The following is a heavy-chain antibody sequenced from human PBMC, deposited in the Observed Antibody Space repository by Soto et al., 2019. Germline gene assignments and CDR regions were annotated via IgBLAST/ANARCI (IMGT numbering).Heavy chain of an antibody. CDR3: ARVQMVRGVMTS. CDR2: IYYSGST. Sequence: PSETLSLTCTVSGGSISSGGYYWSWTRQHPGKGLEWIGYIYYSGSTYYNPSLKSRVTISVDTSKNQFSLKLSSVTAADTAVYYCARVQMVRGVMTSWGQGTLVTVSS. D-gene: IGHD3-10*01. CDR1: GGSISSGGYY. J-gene: IGHJ4*02. V-gene: IGHV4-31*03.